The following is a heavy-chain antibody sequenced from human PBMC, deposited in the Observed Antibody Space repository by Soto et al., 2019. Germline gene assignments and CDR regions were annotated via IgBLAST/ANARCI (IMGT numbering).Heavy chain of an antibody. Sequence: ASVKVSCKASGYTFTSYGISWVRQAPGQGLEWMGWISAYNGNTNYAQKLQGRVTMTTNTSTSTAYMELRSLRSDDTAVYYCARGGEDGYYYYYYMDVWGKGTTVTVSS. CDR3: ARGGEDGYYYYYYMDV. D-gene: IGHD3-10*01. CDR2: ISAYNGNT. J-gene: IGHJ6*03. V-gene: IGHV1-18*01. CDR1: GYTFTSYG.